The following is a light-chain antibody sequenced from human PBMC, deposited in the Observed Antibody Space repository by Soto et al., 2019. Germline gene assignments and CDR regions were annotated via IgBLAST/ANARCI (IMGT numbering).Light chain of an antibody. CDR3: QQYYSSRT. V-gene: IGKV4-1*01. Sequence: DIVMTQSPDSLAVSLGERATINCKSSQSVLYSSNNKNYLAWYQQKPGQPPKLLIYWASTRQSGVPDRFSGSWSGTDFTLTTSSLKAEDVAVYYCQQYYSSRTFGQGTKVEI. CDR2: WAS. CDR1: QSVLYSSNNKNY. J-gene: IGKJ1*01.